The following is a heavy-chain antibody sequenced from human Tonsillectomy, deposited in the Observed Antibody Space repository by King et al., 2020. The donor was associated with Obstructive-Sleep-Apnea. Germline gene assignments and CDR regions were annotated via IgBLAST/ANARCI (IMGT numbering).Heavy chain of an antibody. CDR3: SRADADSYCFGDAFDI. D-gene: IGHD5-18*01. V-gene: IGHV4-38-2*02. CDR2: IYHSEST. J-gene: IGHJ3*02. CDR1: GYSISSSYN. Sequence: QLQESGPGLVKPSETLSLTCTVSGYSISSSYNWGWIRQPPGKGQEWIGSIYHSESTYYNPSLKSRVTISVDTSNNLFSLNLSSVTAAATAVYYWSRADADSYCFGDAFDIWGQGTMDIV.